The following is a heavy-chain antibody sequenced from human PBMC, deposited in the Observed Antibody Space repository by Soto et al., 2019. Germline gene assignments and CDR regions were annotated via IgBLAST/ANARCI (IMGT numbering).Heavy chain of an antibody. CDR3: ARAWFGDFVYYFDY. D-gene: IGHD3-10*01. V-gene: IGHV1-18*01. Sequence: QVQLVQSGAEVKKPGDSVKVSCKASGYTFTNYAISWVRQAPGQGLEWMGWISAYNGNTNYAQKLQGRVTMTTDTSTSSASMELRSLRSDDTAVHYCARAWFGDFVYYFDYWGQGTLVTVSS. CDR2: ISAYNGNT. J-gene: IGHJ4*02. CDR1: GYTFTNYA.